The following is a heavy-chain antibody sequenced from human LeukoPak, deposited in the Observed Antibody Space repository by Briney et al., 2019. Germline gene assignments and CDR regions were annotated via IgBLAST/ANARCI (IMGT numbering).Heavy chain of an antibody. D-gene: IGHD3-3*01. CDR2: IWYDGSNK. J-gene: IGHJ4*02. Sequence: GGSLRLSCAASGFTFSSYWMSWVRQAPGKGLGWVAVIWYDGSNKYYADSVKGRFTISRDNSKNTLYLQMNSLRAEDTAVYYCAKDRFWSGYFGFDYWGQGTLVTVSS. CDR1: GFTFSSYW. V-gene: IGHV3-33*06. CDR3: AKDRFWSGYFGFDY.